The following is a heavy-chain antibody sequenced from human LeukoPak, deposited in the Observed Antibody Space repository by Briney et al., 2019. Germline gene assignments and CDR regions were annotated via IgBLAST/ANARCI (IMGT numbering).Heavy chain of an antibody. CDR1: GFTFSDYS. Sequence: GGSLRLSCAASGFTFSDYSMNWVRQAPGKGLEWVSYISSSSSTIYYADSVKGRFTISRDNAKNSLYLQMNSLRAEDTAVYYCARDPTSSVADYWGQGTLVTVSS. D-gene: IGHD2-2*01. CDR3: ARDPTSSVADY. V-gene: IGHV3-48*04. CDR2: ISSSSSTI. J-gene: IGHJ4*02.